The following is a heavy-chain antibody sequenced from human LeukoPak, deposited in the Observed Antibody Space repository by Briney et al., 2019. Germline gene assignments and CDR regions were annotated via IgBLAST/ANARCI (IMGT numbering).Heavy chain of an antibody. CDR3: ARDLTTYCSSTSCSIISPPNNWFDP. CDR2: INPSGGTT. Sequence: GASVKVSCKPSGYTFSDYYMHWVRQAPGQGLEWMGIINPSGGTTSYAQKFQGRVTMTRDTSTSTVYMELSSLRSEDTAVYYCARDLTTYCSSTSCSIISPPNNWFDPWGQGTLVTVSS. V-gene: IGHV1-46*01. D-gene: IGHD2-2*01. CDR1: GYTFSDYY. J-gene: IGHJ5*02.